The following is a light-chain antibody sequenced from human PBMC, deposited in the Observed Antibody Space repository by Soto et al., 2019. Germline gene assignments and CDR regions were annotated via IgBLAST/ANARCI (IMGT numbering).Light chain of an antibody. V-gene: IGKV1-5*03. CDR2: KAS. J-gene: IGKJ1*01. CDR1: QTITDW. Sequence: DIQMTQSPSTLSASVGDRVTITCRASQTITDWLAWYQQKPGKAPRLLIYKASTLESGVPSRFSGSGSGTGFTLTISSLQPDDFATYYCQHYDTYTWTFGQGTKVEIK. CDR3: QHYDTYTWT.